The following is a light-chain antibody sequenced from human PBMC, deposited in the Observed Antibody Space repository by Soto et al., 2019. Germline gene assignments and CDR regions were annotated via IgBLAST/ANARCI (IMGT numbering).Light chain of an antibody. V-gene: IGKV1-27*01. CDR1: QGIYNH. J-gene: IGKJ1*01. CDR3: QNYDKAPRT. CDR2: GAS. Sequence: DIQMTQSPSSLSASVGDRVTITCRASQGIYNHLAWYQQKPGNIPKLLIYGASTLQSGVPSRFSASGSGTDFILTISSLQSEDVATYYCQNYDKAPRTFGPGTRV.